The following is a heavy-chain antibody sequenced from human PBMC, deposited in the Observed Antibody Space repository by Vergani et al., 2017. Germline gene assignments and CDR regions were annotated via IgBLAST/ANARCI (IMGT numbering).Heavy chain of an antibody. CDR1: GFTVSSNY. Sequence: EVQLVESGGGLVQPGGSLRLSCAASGFTVSSNYMSWVRQAPGKGLEWVSLIYSGGSTYYADSVKGRFTIYRDNSKNTLYLQMNSLRAEDTAVYYCAREITSARGMDVGGQGTTVTVSS. V-gene: IGHV3-66*02. D-gene: IGHD1-1*01. CDR3: AREITSARGMDV. CDR2: IYSGGST. J-gene: IGHJ6*02.